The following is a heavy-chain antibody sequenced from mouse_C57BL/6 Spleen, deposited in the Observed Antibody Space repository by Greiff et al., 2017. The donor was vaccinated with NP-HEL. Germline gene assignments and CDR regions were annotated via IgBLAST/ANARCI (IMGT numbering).Heavy chain of an antibody. J-gene: IGHJ3*01. CDR2: IYPGSCNT. CDR3: ASNPWFAY. V-gene: IGHV1-66*01. Sequence: QVQLQQSGPELVKPGASVKISCKASGYSFPSYYIHWVKQRPGPGLELIGWIYPGSCNTKYNEKFKGKAPLTADTSSSSAYLQLSSLTSEDSAVYYCASNPWFAYWGQGTLVTVSA. CDR1: GYSFPSYY.